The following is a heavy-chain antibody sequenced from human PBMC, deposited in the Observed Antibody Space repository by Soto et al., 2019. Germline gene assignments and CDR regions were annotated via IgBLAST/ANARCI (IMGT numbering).Heavy chain of an antibody. J-gene: IGHJ4*02. V-gene: IGHV3-21*01. Sequence: EVQLVESGGGLVKPGGSLRLSCAASGFTFSTYTLNWVRQAPGKGLAWVSSISSGSSYIYYAGSVKGRFTISRDNAKNSRYPHMNILRAEATAVYNCARGVYYFDYWGQRTLVTVSS. CDR3: ARGVYYFDY. CDR2: ISSGSSYI. CDR1: GFTFSTYT.